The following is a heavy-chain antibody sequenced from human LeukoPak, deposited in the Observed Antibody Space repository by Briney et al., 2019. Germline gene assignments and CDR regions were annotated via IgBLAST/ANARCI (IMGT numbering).Heavy chain of an antibody. CDR1: GYTFTVYY. V-gene: IGHV1-2*02. CDR2: VNPNSGGT. D-gene: IGHD3-10*01. CDR3: ARGVKVRGAEYYGMDV. Sequence: ASVTVSFKGSGYTFTVYYMDWVRQGQGQGMGWVGGVNPNSGGTNYAQKFQGRVTMTRDTSISTAYMELSRLRSDDTAVFYCARGVKVRGAEYYGMDVWGQGTTVTVSS. J-gene: IGHJ6*02.